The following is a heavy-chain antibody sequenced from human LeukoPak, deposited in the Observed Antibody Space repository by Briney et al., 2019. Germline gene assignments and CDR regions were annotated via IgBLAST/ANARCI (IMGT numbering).Heavy chain of an antibody. J-gene: IGHJ6*03. CDR2: INHSGST. Sequence: SETLSLTCAVYGGSLSGYYWSWIRQPPGKGLEWIGEINHSGSTNYKASLKSRVTISVDTCKKQCSLKLSSVTAADTAVYYCARAXVXATXXYYYYXXXXVWGKGTXATV. V-gene: IGHV4-34*01. CDR1: GGSLSGYY. D-gene: IGHD2-15*01. CDR3: ARAXVXATXXYYYYXXXXV.